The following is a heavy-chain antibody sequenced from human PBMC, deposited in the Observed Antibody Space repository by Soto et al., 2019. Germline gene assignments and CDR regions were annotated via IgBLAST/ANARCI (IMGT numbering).Heavy chain of an antibody. CDR1: GYSFTSYW. Sequence: GESLKISCKGSGYSFTSYWISWVRQMPGKGLERMGRIDPSDSYTNYSPSFQGHVTISADKSISTAYLQWSSLKASDTAMYYCATGGYYDILTGNAFDIWGQGTMVTVSS. D-gene: IGHD3-9*01. J-gene: IGHJ3*02. V-gene: IGHV5-10-1*01. CDR2: IDPSDSYT. CDR3: ATGGYYDILTGNAFDI.